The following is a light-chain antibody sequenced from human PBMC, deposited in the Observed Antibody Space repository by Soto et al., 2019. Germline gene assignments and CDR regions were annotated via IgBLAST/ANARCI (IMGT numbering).Light chain of an antibody. V-gene: IGKV1-5*03. J-gene: IGKJ1*01. Sequence: DIQMTQSPSTLSASVGDRVTITCRASQSISSWLAWYQQKPGKAPKLLIYKASSLESEVPSRFSGSGSGTEFTLTISSLQPDDFATYYCQQYNSFPTFGQGTKVEI. CDR2: KAS. CDR3: QQYNSFPT. CDR1: QSISSW.